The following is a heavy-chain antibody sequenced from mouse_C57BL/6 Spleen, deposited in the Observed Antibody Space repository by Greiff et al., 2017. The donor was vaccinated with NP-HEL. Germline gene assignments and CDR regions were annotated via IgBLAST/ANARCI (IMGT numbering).Heavy chain of an antibody. CDR1: GYTFTSYW. D-gene: IGHD1-1*01. J-gene: IGHJ1*03. CDR3: ATWYYGMGYFDV. CDR2: IHPNSGST. V-gene: IGHV1-64*01. Sequence: QVQLKQSGAELVKPGASVKLSCKASGYTFTSYWMHWVKQRPGQGLEWIGMIHPNSGSTNYNEKFKSKATLTVDKSSSTAYMQLSSLTSEDSAVYYCATWYYGMGYFDVWGTGTTVTFSS.